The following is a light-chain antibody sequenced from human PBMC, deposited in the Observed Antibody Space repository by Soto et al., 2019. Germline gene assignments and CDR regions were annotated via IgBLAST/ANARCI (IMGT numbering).Light chain of an antibody. CDR3: QQRSNWPPIT. CDR1: QSVSSY. J-gene: IGKJ5*01. V-gene: IGKV3-11*01. CDR2: DAS. Sequence: EIVLTQSPATLSLSPGERATLSCRASQSVSSYLAWYQQKPGQAPRLLIYDASNRATGIAARFSGSGSGTDFTLTISSLDPEDFAVYYCQQRSNWPPITFGQGTRLEIK.